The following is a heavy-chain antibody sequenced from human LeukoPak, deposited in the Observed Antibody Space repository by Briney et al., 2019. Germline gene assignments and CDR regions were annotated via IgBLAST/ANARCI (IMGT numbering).Heavy chain of an antibody. D-gene: IGHD5-24*01. CDR1: GFTLSSYR. J-gene: IGHJ4*02. V-gene: IGHV3-7*01. CDR3: AQDGASIRFDN. Sequence: PGGSLRLSCAASGFTLSSYRMSWVRQAPGKGLEWVANIKKDGSEKYYVDTVKGRFTISRDNAKSSLYLQMNSLRAEDTAVYYCAQDGASIRFDNWGQGTLVTVSS. CDR2: IKKDGSEK.